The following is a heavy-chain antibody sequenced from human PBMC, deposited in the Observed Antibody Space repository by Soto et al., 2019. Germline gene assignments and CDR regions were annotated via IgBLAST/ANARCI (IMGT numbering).Heavy chain of an antibody. CDR3: ARDPLGATDDAFDI. Sequence: GGSLRLSCAASGFTFSSCSMNWVRQAPGKGLEWVSSISSSSSYKYYADSVKGRFTISRDNAKNSLYLQMNSLRAEDTAVYYCARDPLGATDDAFDIWGQGTMVTVSS. V-gene: IGHV3-21*01. D-gene: IGHD1-26*01. J-gene: IGHJ3*02. CDR2: ISSSSSYK. CDR1: GFTFSSCS.